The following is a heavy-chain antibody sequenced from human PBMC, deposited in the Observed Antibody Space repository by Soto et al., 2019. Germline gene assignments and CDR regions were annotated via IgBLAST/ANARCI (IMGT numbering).Heavy chain of an antibody. CDR2: IYYSWST. J-gene: IGHJ3*02. Sequence: QVQLQESGPGLVKPSQTLSLTCTVSGCSISSGDYYWSWIRQPPGKGLEWIGYIYYSWSTYYNPSLKIRVTISVDTSTNQFSLKLSSVTADDTAVYYCAREPNWGAEPDAFDIWGQGTMVTVSS. CDR3: AREPNWGAEPDAFDI. D-gene: IGHD7-27*01. CDR1: GCSISSGDYY. V-gene: IGHV4-30-4*01.